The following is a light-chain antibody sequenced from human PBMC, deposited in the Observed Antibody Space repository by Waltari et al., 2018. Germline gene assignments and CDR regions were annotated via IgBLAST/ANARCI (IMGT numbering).Light chain of an antibody. V-gene: IGKV3-20*01. CDR1: ENVPAGY. J-gene: IGKJ1*01. CDR3: HQYGSLPWT. CDR2: AVS. Sequence: IVLTQSPGTLSLSPGERATLSCRASENVPAGYVAWYQLKPGQSPRLLMYAVSTRATGIPDRFSGSESGTDFTLIVSRLEPEDFAVYFCHQYGSLPWTFGQGTRVDIK.